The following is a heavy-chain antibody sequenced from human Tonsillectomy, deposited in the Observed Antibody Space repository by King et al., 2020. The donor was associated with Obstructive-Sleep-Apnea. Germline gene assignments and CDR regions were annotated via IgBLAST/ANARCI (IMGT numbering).Heavy chain of an antibody. CDR2: IIPVLGIP. Sequence: QLVQSGAAVKKPGSSVKVSCKASGGTFSNYAISWVRQAPGQGLEWMGRIIPVLGIPNYAQELQGRVTITADTSTSTAYMELSSLRSQDTAVYYCATWNGDYYYYGMDVWDQGTAVTVSS. CDR1: GGTFSNYA. CDR3: ATWNGDYYYYGMDV. D-gene: IGHD1-1*01. V-gene: IGHV1-69*04. J-gene: IGHJ6*02.